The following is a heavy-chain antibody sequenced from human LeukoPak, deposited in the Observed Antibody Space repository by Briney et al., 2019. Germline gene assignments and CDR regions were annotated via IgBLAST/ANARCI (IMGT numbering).Heavy chain of an antibody. J-gene: IGHJ4*02. CDR1: GGSISSGGYS. CDR3: ASHSGDDYGGNSGFDY. D-gene: IGHD4-23*01. V-gene: IGHV4-30-2*01. Sequence: SETLSLTCAVSGGSISSGGYSWSWIRQPPGKGLEWIGYIYHSGSTYYNPSLKSRVTISVDRSKNQFSLKLSSVTAADTAVYYCASHSGDDYGGNSGFDYWGQGTLVTVSS. CDR2: IYHSGST.